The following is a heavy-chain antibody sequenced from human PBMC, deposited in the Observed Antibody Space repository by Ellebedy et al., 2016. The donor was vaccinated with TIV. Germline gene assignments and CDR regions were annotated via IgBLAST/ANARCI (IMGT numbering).Heavy chain of an antibody. J-gene: IGHJ4*02. Sequence: GGSLRLXXVVSGFSFKTYLMHWVRQAPGKGLEWVAGISYDGSFTYYADSVRGRFAISRDNSKNTLYLQINSLRTNDTAVYFCVRDLVGSHYNHWGQGTLVIVSS. CDR3: VRDLVGSHYNH. CDR1: GFSFKTYL. D-gene: IGHD1-26*01. V-gene: IGHV3-30*09. CDR2: ISYDGSFT.